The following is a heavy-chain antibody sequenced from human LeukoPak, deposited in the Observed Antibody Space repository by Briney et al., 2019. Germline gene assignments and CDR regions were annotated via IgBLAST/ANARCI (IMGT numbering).Heavy chain of an antibody. CDR3: AKELGGYSRPFDY. J-gene: IGHJ4*02. V-gene: IGHV3-9*01. D-gene: IGHD6-13*01. Sequence: SGRSLRLSCAASGFTFDDYAMHWVRQAPGKGLDWVSGISWNSGNIDYADSVKGRFTISRDNGKNSLYLQMNSLRAEDTAFYYCAKELGGYSRPFDYWGQGTLVTVSS. CDR2: ISWNSGNI. CDR1: GFTFDDYA.